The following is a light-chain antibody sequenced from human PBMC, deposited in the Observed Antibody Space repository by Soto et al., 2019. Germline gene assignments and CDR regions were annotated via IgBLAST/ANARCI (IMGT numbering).Light chain of an antibody. CDR3: QQYTNTNNPWM. CDR2: DAS. CDR1: QNIRNW. Sequence: DIQMTQSPSTLSASVGDRVTITCRASQNIRNWLAWYQQKPGKAPKLLVYDASTLQSGVASRFSGSGSGTEFTLIISGLQPDDSATYYCQQYTNTNNPWMFGQGTKVDI. V-gene: IGKV1-5*01. J-gene: IGKJ1*01.